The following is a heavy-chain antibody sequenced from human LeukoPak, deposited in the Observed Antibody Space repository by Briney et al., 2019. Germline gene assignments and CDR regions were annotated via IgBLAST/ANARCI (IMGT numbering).Heavy chain of an antibody. J-gene: IGHJ4*02. CDR3: ARDTYYYDSSGHSGHFDY. D-gene: IGHD3-22*01. V-gene: IGHV1-46*01. Sequence: ASVKVSCKASGYTFTSYYMHWVRQAPGQGLEWMGIINPSGGNTSYAQKFQGRVTMTRDASTSTVYMELSSLRSEDTAVYYCARDTYYYDSSGHSGHFDYWGQGTLVTVSS. CDR2: INPSGGNT. CDR1: GYTFTSYY.